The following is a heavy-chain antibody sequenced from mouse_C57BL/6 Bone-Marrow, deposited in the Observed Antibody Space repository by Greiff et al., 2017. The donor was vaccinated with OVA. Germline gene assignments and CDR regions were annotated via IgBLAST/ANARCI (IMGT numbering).Heavy chain of an antibody. J-gene: IGHJ1*03. V-gene: IGHV5-17*01. Sequence: EVMLVESGGGLVKPGVSLKLSCAASGFTFSVYGMHWVRQAPEKGLEWVAYISSGSSTIDYADTVKGRFTISRDNAKNTLFLQMTSLRSEDTAMYYCARQRYYSWYFDVWGTGTTVTVTT. D-gene: IGHD1-1*01. CDR1: GFTFSVYG. CDR3: ARQRYYSWYFDV. CDR2: ISSGSSTI.